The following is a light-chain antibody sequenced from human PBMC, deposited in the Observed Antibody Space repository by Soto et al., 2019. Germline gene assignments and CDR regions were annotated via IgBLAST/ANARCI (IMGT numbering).Light chain of an antibody. CDR1: SSNIGAGYD. V-gene: IGLV1-40*01. CDR2: GNS. J-gene: IGLJ1*01. Sequence: QLVLTQPPSVSGAPGQRVTISCTGSSSNIGAGYDVHWYQQLPGTAPKLLIYGNSNRPSGVPDRFSGSKSGTSASLAITGLQAEDEADYYCQSYDDSLSGPFYVFGTGTKVTVL. CDR3: QSYDDSLSGPFYV.